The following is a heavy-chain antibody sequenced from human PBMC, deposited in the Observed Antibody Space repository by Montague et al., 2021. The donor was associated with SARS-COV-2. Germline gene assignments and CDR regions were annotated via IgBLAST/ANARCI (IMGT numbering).Heavy chain of an antibody. V-gene: IGHV3-48*03. D-gene: IGHD1-26*01. J-gene: IGHJ4*01. CDR3: VRVGVGSTYYFDY. CDR1: GFTFSSYE. CDR2: ISSSGTTI. Sequence: SLRLSCAASGFTFSSYEMTWVRQAPGKGLEWVSYISSSGTTIYYADSMKGRFTISRDNAKDSLHLQINSLRAEDTAVYYCVRVGVGSTYYFDYWGHGTLVTVSS.